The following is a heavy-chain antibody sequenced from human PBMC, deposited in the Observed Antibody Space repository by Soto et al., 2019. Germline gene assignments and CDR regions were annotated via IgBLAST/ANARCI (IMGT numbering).Heavy chain of an antibody. Sequence: EVQLVESGGGLVQPGGSLRLSCAASGFTFSSYSMNWVRQAPGKGLEWVSYISSSSTIYYAESVQGRFTISRDNAKNSLYLQMNSLRDEDTAVYYCARDPSYGSGSYYPNWFDPWGQGTLVTVSS. V-gene: IGHV3-48*02. J-gene: IGHJ5*02. CDR2: ISSSSTI. CDR1: GFTFSSYS. D-gene: IGHD3-10*01. CDR3: ARDPSYGSGSYYPNWFDP.